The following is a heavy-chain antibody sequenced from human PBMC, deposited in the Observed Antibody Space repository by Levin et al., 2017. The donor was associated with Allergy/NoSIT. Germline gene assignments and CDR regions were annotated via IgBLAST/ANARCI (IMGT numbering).Heavy chain of an antibody. CDR1: GGSISSGGYY. V-gene: IGHV4-31*03. Sequence: SQTLSLTCTVSGGSISSGGYYWSWIRQHPGKGLEWIGYIYYSGSTYYNPSLKSRVTISVDTSKNQFSLKLSSVTAADTAVYYCARVIILWFGESATNWFDPWGQGTLVTVSS. CDR2: IYYSGST. D-gene: IGHD3-10*01. CDR3: ARVIILWFGESATNWFDP. J-gene: IGHJ5*02.